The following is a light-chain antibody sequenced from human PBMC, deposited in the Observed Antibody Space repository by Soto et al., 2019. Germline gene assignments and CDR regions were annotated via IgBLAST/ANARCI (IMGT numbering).Light chain of an antibody. CDR2: DAS. CDR1: HDISTF. J-gene: IGKJ5*01. Sequence: DIQLTQSPSLLSASIGARVTITCRASHDISTFLAWYQQKPGKAPKLLIYDASTLQSGVPSRFSGSGFGTEFTLTISSLQPEDFATYYCQQYNTYPITFGQGTRLDIK. CDR3: QQYNTYPIT. V-gene: IGKV1-9*01.